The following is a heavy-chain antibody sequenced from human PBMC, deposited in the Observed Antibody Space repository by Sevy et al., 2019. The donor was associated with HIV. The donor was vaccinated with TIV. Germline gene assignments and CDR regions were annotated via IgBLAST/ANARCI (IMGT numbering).Heavy chain of an antibody. D-gene: IGHD3-16*01. Sequence: GGSLRLSCAASGFSVSSNYMSWVRQAPGKGLEWVSVIYTGGSAYSADSVKGRFTISRDNSKNTLYLQMDSLRAEETAVYYCARRGGGSSPTRSDYWGQGTLVTVSS. V-gene: IGHV3-53*01. J-gene: IGHJ4*02. CDR3: ARRGGGSSPTRSDY. CDR1: GFSVSSNY. CDR2: IYTGGSA.